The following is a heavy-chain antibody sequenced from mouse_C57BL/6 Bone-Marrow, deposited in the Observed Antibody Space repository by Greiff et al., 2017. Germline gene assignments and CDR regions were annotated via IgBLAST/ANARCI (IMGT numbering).Heavy chain of an antibody. J-gene: IGHJ2*01. V-gene: IGHV1-59*01. CDR1: GYTFTSYW. Sequence: QVHVKQSGAELVRPGTSVKLSCKASGYTFTSYWMHWVKQRPGQGLEWIGVIDPSDSYTNYNQKFKGKATLTVDTSSNTAYLQLSSLTSEDTAVYYCTRSLIYYGTNYWGQGTTLTVSS. CDR2: IDPSDSYT. D-gene: IGHD1-1*01. CDR3: TRSLIYYGTNY.